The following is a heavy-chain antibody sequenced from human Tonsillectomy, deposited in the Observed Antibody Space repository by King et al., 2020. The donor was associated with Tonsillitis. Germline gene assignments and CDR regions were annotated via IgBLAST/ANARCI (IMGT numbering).Heavy chain of an antibody. D-gene: IGHD3-10*01. CDR3: AREYYQYSFDP. CDR2: IYTSGST. J-gene: IGHJ5*02. V-gene: IGHV4-61*02. Sequence: PLQESGPGLVKPSQTLSLTCTVSGVSISSGIYYWSWVRQPAGKGLEWIGRIYTSGSTNYNPSLKSRVTISVDTSKNQFSLRLTSVTAADTAVYYCAREYYQYSFDPWGQGTLVTVSS. CDR1: GVSISSGIYY.